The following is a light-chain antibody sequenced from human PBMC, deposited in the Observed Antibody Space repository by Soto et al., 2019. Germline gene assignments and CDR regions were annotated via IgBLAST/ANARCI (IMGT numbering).Light chain of an antibody. CDR2: AAV. V-gene: IGKV1-39*01. CDR1: QTISNS. J-gene: IGKJ5*01. CDR3: QQYGSSPPIT. Sequence: EIEMTQSPSSLSASVGDRVTITCRASQTISNSLHWYQQKAGKAPKLLIYAAVTLQSGVPSRFSGSGSGTDSTLTISRLEPEDFAVYYCQQYGSSPPITFGPGTRLETK.